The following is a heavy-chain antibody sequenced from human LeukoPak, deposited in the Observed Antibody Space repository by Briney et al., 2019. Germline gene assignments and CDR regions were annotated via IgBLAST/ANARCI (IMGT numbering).Heavy chain of an antibody. J-gene: IGHJ3*02. CDR1: GFTFSSYW. V-gene: IGHV3-7*01. Sequence: GGSLRLSCAASGFTFSSYWMSWVRQAPGKGLEWVANIKQDGSEKYYVDSVKGRFTISRDNAKNSLYLQMNSLGAEDAAVYYCARKITYYDFWSGTYAFDIWGQGTMVTVSS. CDR2: IKQDGSEK. D-gene: IGHD3-3*01. CDR3: ARKITYYDFWSGTYAFDI.